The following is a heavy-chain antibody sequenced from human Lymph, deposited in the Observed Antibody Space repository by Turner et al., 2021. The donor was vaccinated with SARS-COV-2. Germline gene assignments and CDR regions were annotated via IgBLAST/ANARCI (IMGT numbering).Heavy chain of an antibody. CDR1: GRSISSYY. V-gene: IGHV4-59*01. J-gene: IGHJ4*02. CDR3: ARGFDY. Sequence: HVQLQESGPGLVKPSEPLSLTCTVSGRSISSYYWSWIRQPPGKGLGWIWYIYYSGVTNYNPSLKSQVTISVYTSKNQFSLKLSSVTAAETALYYCARGFDYWGQGTLVTVSS. CDR2: IYYSGVT.